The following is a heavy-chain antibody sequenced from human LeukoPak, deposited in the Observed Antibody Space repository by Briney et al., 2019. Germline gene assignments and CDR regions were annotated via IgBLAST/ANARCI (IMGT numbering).Heavy chain of an antibody. J-gene: IGHJ5*02. CDR3: ARSGGSYGPGP. V-gene: IGHV3-30*02. CDR1: GFAFSSYG. CDR2: IRLDGTLQ. D-gene: IGHD3-16*01. Sequence: GGSLRLSCAASGFAFSSYGMHWVRQAPGKGLQWLALIRLDGTLQYYADSVKGRFTVSRDNSLNTLYLQMNSLSGDDTAVYFCARSGGSYGPGPWGQGTLVTVAS.